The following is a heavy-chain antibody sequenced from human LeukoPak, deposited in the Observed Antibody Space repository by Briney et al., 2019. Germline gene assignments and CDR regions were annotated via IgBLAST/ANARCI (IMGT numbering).Heavy chain of an antibody. CDR2: ISASGGST. V-gene: IGHV3-23*01. CDR3: AKGADTSGYYYYFDN. Sequence: GGSLRLSCAGSGFTFSSYAMSWVRQVPGKGLDWVSVISASGGSTYYADSVQGRFTISRGSSKNTLYLQMNSLRAEDTAVYYCAKGADTSGYYYYFDNWGQGTLVTVSS. D-gene: IGHD3-22*01. J-gene: IGHJ4*02. CDR1: GFTFSSYA.